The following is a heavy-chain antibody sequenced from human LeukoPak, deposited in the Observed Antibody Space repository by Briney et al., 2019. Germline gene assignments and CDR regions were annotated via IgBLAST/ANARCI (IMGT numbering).Heavy chain of an antibody. J-gene: IGHJ4*02. CDR2: IIPIFGTA. V-gene: IGHV1-69*13. Sequence: ASVKVSCKASGGTFSSYAISWVRQAPGQGLEWMGGIIPIFGTANYAQKFQGRVTITADESTSTAYMELSSLRSEDTAVYYCARAWEDSSSLDYWGQGTRVTVSS. CDR3: ARAWEDSSSLDY. D-gene: IGHD6-6*01. CDR1: GGTFSSYA.